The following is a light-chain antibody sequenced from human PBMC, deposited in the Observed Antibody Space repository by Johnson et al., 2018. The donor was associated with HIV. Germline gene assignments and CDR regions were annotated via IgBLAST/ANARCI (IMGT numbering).Light chain of an antibody. CDR3: AAWDDSLNGYV. V-gene: IGLV1-47*01. CDR1: TSNIGNNY. Sequence: QSVLTQPPSVSAAPGQKVTISCSGSTSNIGNNYVSWYQQLPRTAPKLLIYRNNQRPSGVPDRFSGSKSGTSASLAIRGLQAEDEADYYCAAWDDSLNGYVFGTGTKVTVL. J-gene: IGLJ1*01. CDR2: RNN.